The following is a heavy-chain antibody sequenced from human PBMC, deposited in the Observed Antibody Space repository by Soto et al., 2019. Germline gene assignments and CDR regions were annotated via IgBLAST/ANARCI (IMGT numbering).Heavy chain of an antibody. CDR2: IDPSDSYT. J-gene: IGHJ6*02. D-gene: IGHD6-19*01. V-gene: IGHV5-10-1*01. CDR1: GYSFTSYW. Sequence: PGESLKISCNGSGYSFTSYWISWVRQMPGKGLEWMGRIDPSDSYTNYSPSFQGHVTISADKSISTAYLQWSSLKASDTAMYYCARQTIAVAVYYYYGMDVWGQGTTVTVSS. CDR3: ARQTIAVAVYYYYGMDV.